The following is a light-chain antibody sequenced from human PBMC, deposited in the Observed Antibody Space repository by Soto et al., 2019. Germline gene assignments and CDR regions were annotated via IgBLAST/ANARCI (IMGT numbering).Light chain of an antibody. CDR2: DVN. CDR1: SSDVGGYNY. CDR3: CSYAGDYTYV. J-gene: IGLJ1*01. V-gene: IGLV2-11*01. Sequence: QSALTQPRSVSGSPGQSVTISCTGTSSDVGGYNYVSRYQQHPGKAPKVMIYDVNKRPSGVPDRFSGSKSGNTASLTISGLQAEDEADYYCCSYAGDYTYVFGTGTKLTVL.